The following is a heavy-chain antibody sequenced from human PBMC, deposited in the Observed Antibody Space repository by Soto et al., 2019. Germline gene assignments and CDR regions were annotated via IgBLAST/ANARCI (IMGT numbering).Heavy chain of an antibody. CDR3: VKDRYVDY. CDR1: GFTFSSYA. Sequence: PGGSLRLSCSVFGFTFSSYAMHWVRQAPGKGLQYVSSISSNGVSTYYADSVKGRFTISRDNSKNTLYLQMSSLRVEDTAVYYCVKDRYVDYWGQGTLVTV. J-gene: IGHJ4*02. V-gene: IGHV3-64D*06. CDR2: ISSNGVST.